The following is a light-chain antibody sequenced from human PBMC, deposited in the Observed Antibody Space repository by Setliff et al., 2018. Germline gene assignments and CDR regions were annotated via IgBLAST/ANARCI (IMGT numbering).Light chain of an antibody. CDR2: DVS. CDR3: CAYTASTTYV. CDR1: SNDVGAYDL. Sequence: QSALTQPASVSGSPGQSITISCSGTSNDVGAYDLVSWYQQHPGKVPKLIIFDVSNRPSGVSHRSSGSKSGNTASLTISGLQADDEADYYCCAYTASTTYVFVNGTKVTVL. J-gene: IGLJ1*01. V-gene: IGLV2-14*03.